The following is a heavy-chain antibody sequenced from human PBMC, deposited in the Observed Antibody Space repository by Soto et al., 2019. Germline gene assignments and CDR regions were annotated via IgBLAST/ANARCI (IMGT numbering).Heavy chain of an antibody. CDR1: GYSFTSYW. J-gene: IGHJ5*02. V-gene: IGHV5-51*01. D-gene: IGHD6-13*01. Sequence: PGEPLKISCKGSGYSFTSYWIGWVRQMPGKGLEWMGIIYPGDSDTRYSPSFQGQVTISADKSIGTAYLQWSSLKASDTAMYYCARHHAAAGTWWFDPWGQGTLVTVSS. CDR2: IYPGDSDT. CDR3: ARHHAAAGTWWFDP.